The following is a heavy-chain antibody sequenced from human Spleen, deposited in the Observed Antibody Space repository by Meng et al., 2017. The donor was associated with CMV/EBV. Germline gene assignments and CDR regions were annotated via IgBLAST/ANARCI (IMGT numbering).Heavy chain of an antibody. D-gene: IGHD1-7*01. CDR1: GYSFTSYW. CDR3: ARQTGTTFNWFDP. Sequence: GESLKISCKGSGYSFTSYWIGWVRQMPGRGLECMGVIYPADSDTRYSPSFQGQVTISADKSINTAYLHWSSLKASDTAIYYCARQTGTTFNWFDPWGQGTLVTVSS. V-gene: IGHV5-51*01. J-gene: IGHJ5*02. CDR2: IYPADSDT.